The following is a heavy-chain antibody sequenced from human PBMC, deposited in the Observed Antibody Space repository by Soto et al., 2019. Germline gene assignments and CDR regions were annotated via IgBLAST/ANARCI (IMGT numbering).Heavy chain of an antibody. V-gene: IGHV3-30-3*01. CDR1: GFTFRNYA. CDR2: ISKDGNSK. CDR3: ARDPQGSYCYIDY. Sequence: PGGALRLSCAASGFTFRNYAIHWVRQAPGKGLEWVTIISKDGNSKHYADSVKGRFTISRDNSKNTLFLQMNSLTAEDTALYYCARDPQGSYCYIDYWGQGTPVTVSS. J-gene: IGHJ4*02. D-gene: IGHD3-10*01.